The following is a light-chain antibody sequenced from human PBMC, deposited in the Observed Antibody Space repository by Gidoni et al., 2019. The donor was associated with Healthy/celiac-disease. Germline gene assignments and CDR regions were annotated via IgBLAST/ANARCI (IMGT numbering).Light chain of an antibody. J-gene: IGKJ2*01. Sequence: EFVLTQSPGTLSLSPGERATLSCRASQSVSSSYLAWYQQKPGQAPRLLIYGASSRATGIPDRFSGSGSGTDFTLTISRLEPEDFAVYYCQQYGSSPYTFGQGTKLESK. V-gene: IGKV3-20*01. CDR2: GAS. CDR1: QSVSSSY. CDR3: QQYGSSPYT.